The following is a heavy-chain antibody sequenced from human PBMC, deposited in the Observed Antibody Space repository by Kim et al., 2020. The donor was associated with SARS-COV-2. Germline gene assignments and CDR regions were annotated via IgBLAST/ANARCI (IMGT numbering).Heavy chain of an antibody. CDR2: ISAYNGNT. V-gene: IGHV1-18*01. J-gene: IGHJ6*02. D-gene: IGHD3-9*01. Sequence: ASVKVSCKASGYTFTSYGISWVRQAPGQGLEWMGWISAYNGNTNYAQKLQGRVTMTTDTSTSTAYMELRSLRSDDPAVYYCATLTYDILTGYFHPSLDVWGQGTTVTVSS. CDR3: ATLTYDILTGYFHPSLDV. CDR1: GYTFTSYG.